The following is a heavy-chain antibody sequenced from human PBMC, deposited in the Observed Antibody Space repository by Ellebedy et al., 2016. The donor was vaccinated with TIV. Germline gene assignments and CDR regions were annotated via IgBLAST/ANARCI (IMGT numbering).Heavy chain of an antibody. CDR2: ISGSGGST. J-gene: IGHJ6*02. V-gene: IGHV3-23*01. CDR3: AKGKKYYYYGMDV. CDR1: GFTFSSYA. Sequence: GGSLRLSXAASGFTFSSYAMSWVRQAPEKGLEWVSAISGSGGSTYYADSVKGRFTISRDNSKNTLYLQMNSLRAEDTAIYYCAKGKKYYYYGMDVWGQGTTVTVSS.